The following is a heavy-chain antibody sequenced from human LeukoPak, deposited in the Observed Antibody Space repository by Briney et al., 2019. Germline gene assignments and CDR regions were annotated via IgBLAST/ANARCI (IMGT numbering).Heavy chain of an antibody. CDR2: INHNGNVN. Sequence: GGSLRLSCAASGFTFSSYWMNWARQAPGKGLEWVASINHNGNVNYYVDSVKGRFTIYRDNAKNSLYLQMSNLRAEDTAVYFCARGGGLDVWGQGATVTVSS. CDR3: ARGGGLDV. V-gene: IGHV3-7*03. J-gene: IGHJ6*02. D-gene: IGHD3-16*01. CDR1: GFTFSSYW.